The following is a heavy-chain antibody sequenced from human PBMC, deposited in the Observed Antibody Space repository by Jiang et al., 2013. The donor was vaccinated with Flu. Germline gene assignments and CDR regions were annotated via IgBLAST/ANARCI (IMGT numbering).Heavy chain of an antibody. Sequence: GFTFSSYAMSWVRQAPGKGLEWVSAISGSGGSTYYADSVKGRFTISRDNSKNTLYLQMNSLRAEDTAVYYCAKGPPGQWLVLGYWGQGTLVTVSS. J-gene: IGHJ4*02. CDR3: AKGPPGQWLVLGY. D-gene: IGHD6-19*01. V-gene: IGHV3-23*01. CDR1: GFTFSSYA. CDR2: ISGSGGST.